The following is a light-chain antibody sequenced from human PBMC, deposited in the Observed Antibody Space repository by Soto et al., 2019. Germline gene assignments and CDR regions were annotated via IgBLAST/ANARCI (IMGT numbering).Light chain of an antibody. CDR1: QSISSSY. CDR2: GAS. Sequence: EIVFTKSPATLSLSPGERATLSCRASQSISSSYLGWYQQKPGQAPRLLIYGASNRATGVPDRFSGSGSGTDFTLTISGLQSEDFALYFCQQDNNRPFSFGQGTRLEIK. V-gene: IGKV3D-7*01. CDR3: QQDNNRPFS. J-gene: IGKJ5*01.